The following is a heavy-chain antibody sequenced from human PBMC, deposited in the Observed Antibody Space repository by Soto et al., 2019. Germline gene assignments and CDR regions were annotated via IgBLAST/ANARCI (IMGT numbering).Heavy chain of an antibody. CDR2: INPATGAA. V-gene: IGHV1-2*02. CDR1: GYPVTAYY. D-gene: IGHD3-3*01. J-gene: IGHJ3*02. CDR3: GGGGGVGVAGSAAFDM. Sequence: QLHLVQSGAVVKKPGASVTVSCSASGYPVTAYYMHWVRQAPGRGLEWMGGINPATGAAKYTQTFQGRGTMARGPSPGNSFMGMGRLTTGDPAGFYWGGGGGVGVAGSAAFDMWGQGTLVTVSS.